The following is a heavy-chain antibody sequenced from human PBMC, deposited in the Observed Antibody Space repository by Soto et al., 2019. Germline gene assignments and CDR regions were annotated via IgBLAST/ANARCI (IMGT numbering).Heavy chain of an antibody. J-gene: IGHJ5*02. Sequence: ASVKVSCKASGYTFTNNVIHWLRQAPGQTLEWMGWIHTAKGNTKYSQKFEARVTLTRDTAASTAYMELNSLRSDDTAVYYCARDPIWHYTWNYDRLTSLAPWGQGTLVTVSS. CDR1: GYTFTNNV. V-gene: IGHV1-3*04. D-gene: IGHD1-7*01. CDR2: IHTAKGNT. CDR3: ARDPIWHYTWNYDRLTSLAP.